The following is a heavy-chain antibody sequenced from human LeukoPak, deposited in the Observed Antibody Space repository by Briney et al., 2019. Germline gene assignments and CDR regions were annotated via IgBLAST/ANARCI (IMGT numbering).Heavy chain of an antibody. D-gene: IGHD6-13*01. CDR1: GFTFDDYA. Sequence: PGRSLRLSCAASGFTFDDYAMHRVRQAPGKGLEWVSGISWNSGSIGYADSVKGRFTISRDNAKNSLYLQMNSLRAEDMALYYCAKDSSSWYFEAFDIWGQGTMVTVSS. J-gene: IGHJ3*02. CDR3: AKDSSSWYFEAFDI. V-gene: IGHV3-9*03. CDR2: ISWNSGSI.